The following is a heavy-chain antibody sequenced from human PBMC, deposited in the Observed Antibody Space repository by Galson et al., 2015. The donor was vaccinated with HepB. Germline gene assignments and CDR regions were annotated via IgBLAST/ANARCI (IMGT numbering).Heavy chain of an antibody. CDR1: GFTFSSYA. V-gene: IGHV3-23*01. D-gene: IGHD3-22*01. CDR3: ARDGAYYDSSGYHYYYYYMDV. Sequence: SLRLSCAASGFTFSSYAMSWVRQAPGKGLEWVSAISGSGGSTYYADSVKGRFTISRDNSKNTLYLQMNSLRAEDTAVYYCARDGAYYDSSGYHYYYYYMDVWGKGTTVTVSS. J-gene: IGHJ6*03. CDR2: ISGSGGST.